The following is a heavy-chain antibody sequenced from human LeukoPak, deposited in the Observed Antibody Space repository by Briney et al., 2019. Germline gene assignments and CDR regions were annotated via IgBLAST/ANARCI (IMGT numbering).Heavy chain of an antibody. CDR2: ISGSGGST. CDR1: GFTFSSYS. Sequence: PGGSLRLSCAASGFTFSSYSMNWVRQAPGKGLEWVSAISGSGGSTYYADSVKGRFTISRDNSKNTLYLQMNSLRAEDTAVYYCAKVPSWFGRFDYWGQGTLVTVSS. V-gene: IGHV3-23*01. J-gene: IGHJ4*02. CDR3: AKVPSWFGRFDY. D-gene: IGHD3-10*01.